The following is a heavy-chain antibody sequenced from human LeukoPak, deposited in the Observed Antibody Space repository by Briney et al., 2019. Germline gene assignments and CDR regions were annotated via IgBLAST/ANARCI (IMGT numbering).Heavy chain of an antibody. CDR2: INPNSGGT. CDR1: GYTFTGYY. D-gene: IGHD3-22*01. V-gene: IGHV1-2*02. CDR3: ARDGVSYYDSSGYYYFQH. Sequence: GASVKVSCKASGYTFTGYYMHWVRQAPGQGLEWMGWINPNSGGTNYAQKFQGRVTMTRDTSISTAYMELSRLRSDDTAVYYCARDGVSYYDSSGYYYFQHWGQGTLVTVSS. J-gene: IGHJ1*01.